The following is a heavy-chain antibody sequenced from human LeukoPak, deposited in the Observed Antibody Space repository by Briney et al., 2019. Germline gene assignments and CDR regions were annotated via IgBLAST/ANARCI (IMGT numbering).Heavy chain of an antibody. CDR3: ARDWDGSGSSPPDY. J-gene: IGHJ4*02. CDR1: GGSISGHY. V-gene: IGHV4-59*11. D-gene: IGHD3-10*01. Sequence: KASETLSLTCTVSGGSISGHYCSWIRQPPGKGLEWIGYLYYSGSTNYNPSLKSRVTISVDTSKNQFSLKLSSVTAADTAVYYCARDWDGSGSSPPDYWGQGTLVTVSS. CDR2: LYYSGST.